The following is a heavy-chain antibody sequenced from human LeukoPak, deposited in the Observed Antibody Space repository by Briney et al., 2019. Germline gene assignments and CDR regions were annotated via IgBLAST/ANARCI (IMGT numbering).Heavy chain of an antibody. V-gene: IGHV3-30*18. D-gene: IGHD1-14*01. CDR2: ISYDGSNK. Sequence: PGGSLRLSCAASGFTFSSYAMSWVRQAPGMGLEWVAVISYDGSNKYYADSVQGRFTISRDNSKNTLYLQMNSLRAEDTAVYYCAKAEGGYYYYGMDVWGQGTTVTVSS. J-gene: IGHJ6*02. CDR3: AKAEGGYYYYGMDV. CDR1: GFTFSSYA.